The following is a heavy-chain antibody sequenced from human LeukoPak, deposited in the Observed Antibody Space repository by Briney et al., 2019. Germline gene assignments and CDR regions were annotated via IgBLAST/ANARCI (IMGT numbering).Heavy chain of an antibody. V-gene: IGHV4-39*01. J-gene: IGHJ4*02. CDR1: GGSISSSSYY. CDR3: ARHGGDIVSRPFDY. Sequence: PSETLSLTCTVSGGSISSSSYYWGWIRQPPGKGLEWIGSIYYSGSTYYNPSLKSRVTISVGTSKNQFSLKLSSVTAADTAMYYCARHGGDIVSRPFDYWGQGTLVTVSS. CDR2: IYYSGST. D-gene: IGHD5/OR15-5a*01.